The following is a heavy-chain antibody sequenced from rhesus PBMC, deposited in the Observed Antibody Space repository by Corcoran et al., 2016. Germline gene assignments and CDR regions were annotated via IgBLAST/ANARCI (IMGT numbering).Heavy chain of an antibody. CDR1: GYTVTDYD. CDR3: ARVDPSAYVYFDF. D-gene: IGHD2-39*01. J-gene: IGHJ4*01. V-gene: IGHV1S2*01. CDR2: INPYNGNT. Sequence: QVQLVQSGAEVKKPGSSVKVSCKAAGYTVTDYDIHWVRQSPRQGLEWMGWINPYNGNTRYAQKFQGRVTRTRDTSTTTVYMELSSLRSEDTAVYYCARVDPSAYVYFDFWGQEVLVTVSS.